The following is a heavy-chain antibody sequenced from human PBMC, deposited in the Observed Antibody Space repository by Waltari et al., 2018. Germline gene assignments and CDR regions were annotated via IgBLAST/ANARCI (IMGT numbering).Heavy chain of an antibody. J-gene: IGHJ3*02. D-gene: IGHD1-26*01. CDR1: GYTFTGYY. CDR3: ARGVVGATLGDAFDI. CDR2: CNPTGGGT. V-gene: IGHV1-2*02. Sequence: QVQLVQSGAEVKKPGASVKVSCKASGYTFTGYYMHWVRQAPGQGLEWMGLCNPTGGGTNYAKKLQGRFTMSRDTSFSSAYRELSRLGSDDTAVYYCARGVVGATLGDAFDIWGQGTMVTVSS.